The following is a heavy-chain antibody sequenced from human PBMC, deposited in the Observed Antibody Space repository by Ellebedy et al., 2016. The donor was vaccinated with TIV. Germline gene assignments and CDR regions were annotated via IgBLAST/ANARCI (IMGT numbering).Heavy chain of an antibody. V-gene: IGHV1-46*04. CDR2: INPSGGST. Sequence: ASSVKVSCKASGYTFASYYMHWVRQAPGQGLEWMGIINPSGGSTSYAQKLQGRGTMTRDTSTSTVYMELSSLRSEDTAVYYCARDRGGVGATNGFDYWGQGTLVTVSS. J-gene: IGHJ4*02. CDR3: ARDRGGVGATNGFDY. CDR1: GYTFASYY. D-gene: IGHD1-26*01.